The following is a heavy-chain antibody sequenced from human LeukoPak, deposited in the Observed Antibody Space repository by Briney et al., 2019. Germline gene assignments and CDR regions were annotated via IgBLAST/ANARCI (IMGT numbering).Heavy chain of an antibody. CDR2: IIPIFGTA. CDR1: GYTFTSYD. D-gene: IGHD3-22*01. J-gene: IGHJ5*02. CDR3: ARDSAAHYYDSSGYLFDP. Sequence: ASVKVSCKASGYTFTSYDINWVRQAPGQGLEWMGGIIPIFGTANYAQKFQGRVTITADESTSTAYMELSSLRSEDTAVYYCARDSAAHYYDSSGYLFDPWGQGTLVTVSS. V-gene: IGHV1-69*13.